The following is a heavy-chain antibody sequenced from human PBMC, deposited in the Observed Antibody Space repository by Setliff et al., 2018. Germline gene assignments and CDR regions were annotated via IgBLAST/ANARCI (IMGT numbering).Heavy chain of an antibody. CDR3: APLTRRYGSGSYPFDY. CDR1: GGTFSSYG. V-gene: IGHV1-69*05. CDR2: IIPMYGTA. Sequence: ASVKVSCKASGGTFSSYGISWVRQAPGQGLEWMGGIIPMYGTANYAQKFQGRVTLTTDDSTSTAYMELSSLRSEDTAVYYCAPLTRRYGSGSYPFDYWGQGTLVTVSS. D-gene: IGHD3-10*01. J-gene: IGHJ4*02.